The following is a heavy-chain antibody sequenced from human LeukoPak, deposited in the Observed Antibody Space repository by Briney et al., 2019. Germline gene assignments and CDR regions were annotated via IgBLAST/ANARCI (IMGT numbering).Heavy chain of an antibody. CDR2: INSDGSAT. D-gene: IGHD3-16*02. Sequence: GGSLRLSYAASGFTFGSPWMHWVRQAPGKGLVWVSRINSDGSATAYADSVKGRLTISRDNAENTLYLQMNSLRAEDTAVYYCARGTAGYHSSYFDYWGQGTLVTVSS. J-gene: IGHJ4*02. CDR3: ARGTAGYHSSYFDY. CDR1: GFTFGSPW. V-gene: IGHV3-74*01.